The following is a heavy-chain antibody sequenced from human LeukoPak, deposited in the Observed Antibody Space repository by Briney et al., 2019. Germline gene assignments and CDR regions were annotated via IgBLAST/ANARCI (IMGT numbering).Heavy chain of an antibody. Sequence: GGSLRLSCAATGFRFSSYDMHWGRQAPGKGLEWVAAISAEGDIQIYLDSVMGRFTISRDNSKSTLYLQMNSLRIEDTGFYYCTRDMIRGVPDYIDYWGQGTLVTVSS. CDR2: ISAEGDIQ. CDR1: GFRFSSYD. J-gene: IGHJ4*02. D-gene: IGHD3-10*01. CDR3: TRDMIRGVPDYIDY. V-gene: IGHV3-30-3*01.